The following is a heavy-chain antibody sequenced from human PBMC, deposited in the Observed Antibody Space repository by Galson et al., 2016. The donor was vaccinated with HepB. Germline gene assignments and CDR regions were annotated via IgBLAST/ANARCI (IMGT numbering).Heavy chain of an antibody. D-gene: IGHD2-2*01. Sequence: LRLSCAASGFTFTNYAMSWVRQAPGKGLEWISAIRGSGGVTHYADSVRGRFTISRDHSKRTLFLHMSSLTVEDTAVYYCAKGILEVPAALPFDSWGQGTLVIVSS. CDR1: GFTFTNYA. CDR3: AKGILEVPAALPFDS. J-gene: IGHJ4*02. V-gene: IGHV3-23*01. CDR2: IRGSGGVT.